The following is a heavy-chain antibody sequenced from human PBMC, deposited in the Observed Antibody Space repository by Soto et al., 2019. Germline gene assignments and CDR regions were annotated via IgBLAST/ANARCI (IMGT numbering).Heavy chain of an antibody. CDR3: AKQRAGYGSGSDTFYFDF. J-gene: IGHJ4*02. D-gene: IGHD3-10*01. V-gene: IGHV3-23*01. CDR2: LSGSGGTT. CDR1: GFTFSTYA. Sequence: PGGSLRLSCSTSGFTFSTYAMNWVRQAPGKGLEWVSDLSGSGGTTYYADSVRGRFTIPRDNSKNTRFLQMSSLRAEDTALYYCAKQRAGYGSGSDTFYFDFWGQGTLVTVSS.